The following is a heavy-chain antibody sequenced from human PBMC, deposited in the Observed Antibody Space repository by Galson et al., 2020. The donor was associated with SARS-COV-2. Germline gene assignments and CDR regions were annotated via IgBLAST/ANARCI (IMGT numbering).Heavy chain of an antibody. CDR1: GGSISSYY. CDR2: IYYSGST. V-gene: IGHV4-59*08. CDR3: ARHGRFLEWLISSGYFDL. J-gene: IGHJ2*01. Sequence: SETLSLTCTVSGGSISSYYWSWIRQPPGKGLEWIGSIYYSGSTNYNPSLKRRVTISVDTSKNQFSLKLSSVTAADTAVYYCARHGRFLEWLISSGYFDLWGRGTLVTVSS. D-gene: IGHD3-3*01.